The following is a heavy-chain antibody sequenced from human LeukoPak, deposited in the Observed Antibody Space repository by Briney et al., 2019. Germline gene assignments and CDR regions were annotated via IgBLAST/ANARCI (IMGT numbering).Heavy chain of an antibody. J-gene: IGHJ3*02. CDR3: ARDQDYDFWSGYPTFGAFDI. V-gene: IGHV3-7*01. CDR1: GFTFSSHI. D-gene: IGHD3-3*01. CDR2: IKQDGSDK. Sequence: GGSLRLSCEASGFTFSSHIISWVRQAPGKGLEWVANIKQDGSDKYYVDSVKGRFTISRDNAKNSLLLQMNSLRVEDTAVYYCARDQDYDFWSGYPTFGAFDIWGQGTMVTVSS.